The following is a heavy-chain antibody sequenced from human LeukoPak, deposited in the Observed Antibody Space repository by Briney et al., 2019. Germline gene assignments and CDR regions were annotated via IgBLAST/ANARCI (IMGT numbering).Heavy chain of an antibody. CDR1: GGSISSGSYY. Sequence: NPSETLSLTCTVSGGSISSGSYYWSWIRQPAGKGLEWIGRIYTSGSTNYNPSLKSRVTISVDTSKNQFSLKLSSVTAADTAVYYCARGGFDILTGYLHAFDIWGQGTMVTVSS. V-gene: IGHV4-61*02. D-gene: IGHD3-9*01. CDR2: IYTSGST. J-gene: IGHJ3*02. CDR3: ARGGFDILTGYLHAFDI.